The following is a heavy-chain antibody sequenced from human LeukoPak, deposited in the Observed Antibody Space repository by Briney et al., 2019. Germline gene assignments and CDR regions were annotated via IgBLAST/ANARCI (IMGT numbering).Heavy chain of an antibody. CDR2: ISGSGGST. J-gene: IGHJ3*02. CDR3: AKIRMTTVVTPDAFDI. V-gene: IGHV3-23*01. D-gene: IGHD4-23*01. Sequence: PGGSLRLSCAASGFTFSSYAMSWVRQAPGKGLEWGSAISGSGGSTYYADSVKGRFTISRDNSKNTLYLQMNSLRAEDTAVYYCAKIRMTTVVTPDAFDIWGQGTMVTVSS. CDR1: GFTFSSYA.